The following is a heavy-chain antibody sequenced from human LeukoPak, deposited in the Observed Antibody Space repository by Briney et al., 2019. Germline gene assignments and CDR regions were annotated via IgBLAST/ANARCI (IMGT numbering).Heavy chain of an antibody. CDR3: AREVAAAGTPLDY. Sequence: PSETLSLTCTVSGGSISSGDYYWSWIRQPPGEGLEWIGYIYYSGSTYYNPSLKSRVTISVDTSKNQFSLKLSSVTAADTAVYYCAREVAAAGTPLDYWGQGTLVTVSS. CDR2: IYYSGST. J-gene: IGHJ4*02. V-gene: IGHV4-30-4*01. CDR1: GGSISSGDYY. D-gene: IGHD6-13*01.